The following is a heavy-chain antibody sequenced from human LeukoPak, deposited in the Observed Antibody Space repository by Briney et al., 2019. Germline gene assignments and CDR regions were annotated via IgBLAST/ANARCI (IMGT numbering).Heavy chain of an antibody. CDR1: GGSFSGYY. J-gene: IGHJ4*02. D-gene: IGHD1-26*01. CDR3: AGAVVGATTGIDY. V-gene: IGHV4-34*01. CDR2: INHSEST. Sequence: SETLSLTCAVYGGSFSGYYWSWIRQPPGKGLEWIGEINHSESTNYNPSLKSRVTISVDTSKNQFSLKLSSMTAADTAVYYCAGAVVGATTGIDYWGQGTLVTVSS.